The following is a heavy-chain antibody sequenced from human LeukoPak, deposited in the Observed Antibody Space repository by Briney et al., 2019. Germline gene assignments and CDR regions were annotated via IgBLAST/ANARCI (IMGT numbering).Heavy chain of an antibody. D-gene: IGHD2-2*03. V-gene: IGHV3-48*03. CDR1: GFTFSSYE. Sequence: PGGSLRLSCAASGFTFSSYEMNWVRQAPGEGLEWASYISSSGSTIYYADSVKGRFTISRDNAKNSLYLQMNSLRAEDTAVYYCARGGGYCSSTSCYGRDFDYWGQGTLVTVSS. CDR2: ISSSGSTI. J-gene: IGHJ4*02. CDR3: ARGGGYCSSTSCYGRDFDY.